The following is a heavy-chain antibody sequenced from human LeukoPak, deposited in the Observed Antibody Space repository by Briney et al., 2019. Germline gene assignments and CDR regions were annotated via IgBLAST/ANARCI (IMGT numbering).Heavy chain of an antibody. CDR2: IIPILGIA. J-gene: IGHJ4*02. D-gene: IGHD6-6*01. V-gene: IGHV1-69*04. CDR1: GGTFSSYA. Sequence: SVKVSCKASGGTFSSYAISWVRQAPGQGLEWTGRIIPILGIANYAQKFQGRVTITADKSTSTAYMELSSLRSEDTAVYYCARDRYRIAARKGDDYWGQGTLVTVSS. CDR3: ARDRYRIAARKGDDY.